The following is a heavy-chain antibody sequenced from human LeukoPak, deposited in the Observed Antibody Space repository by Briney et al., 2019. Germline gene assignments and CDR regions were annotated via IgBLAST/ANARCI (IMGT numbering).Heavy chain of an antibody. CDR1: GGTFSSYT. CDR2: IIPILGIA. CDR3: AGADIVVVPAAIISAEPAAFDI. V-gene: IGHV1-69*02. D-gene: IGHD2-2*01. J-gene: IGHJ3*02. Sequence: ASVKVSCKASGGTFSSYTISWVRQAPGQGLEWMGRIIPILGIANYAQKFQGRVTITADKSTSTAHMELSSLRSEDTAVYYCAGADIVVVPAAIISAEPAAFDIWGQGTMVTVSS.